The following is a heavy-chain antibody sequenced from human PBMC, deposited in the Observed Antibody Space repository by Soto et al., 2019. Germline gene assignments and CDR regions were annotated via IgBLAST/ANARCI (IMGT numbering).Heavy chain of an antibody. CDR3: AGMPLVLRFLEWSTGRVGYFDY. V-gene: IGHV3-23*01. Sequence: PGGSLRLSCAASGFTFSSYAMSWVRQAPGKGLEWVSAISGSGGSTYYADSVKGRFTISRDNSKNTLYLQMNSLRAEDTAVYYCAGMPLVLRFLEWSTGRVGYFDYWGQGTLVTVSS. J-gene: IGHJ4*02. CDR1: GFTFSSYA. D-gene: IGHD3-3*01. CDR2: ISGSGGST.